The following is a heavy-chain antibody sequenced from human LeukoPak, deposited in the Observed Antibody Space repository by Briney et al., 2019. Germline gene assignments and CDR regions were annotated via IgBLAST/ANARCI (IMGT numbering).Heavy chain of an antibody. Sequence: GGSLRLSCAASGFTFSRHWMTWVRQAPGKGLEWVANIKQDGSEKYYVDSVRGRFAISRDNAKNSLYLQMNSLRAEDTALYHCARNNGMDVWGQGTTVIVSS. CDR1: GFTFSRHW. CDR2: IKQDGSEK. CDR3: ARNNGMDV. J-gene: IGHJ6*02. V-gene: IGHV3-7*03.